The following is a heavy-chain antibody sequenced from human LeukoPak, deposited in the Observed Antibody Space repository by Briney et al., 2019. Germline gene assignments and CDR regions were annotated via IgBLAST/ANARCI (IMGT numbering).Heavy chain of an antibody. D-gene: IGHD2-2*02. Sequence: PGGSLRLSCAASGFTFSSYWMSWVRQAPGKGLEWVANIKQDGSEKYYVDSVKGRSTISRDNAKNSLYLQMNSLRAEDTAVYYCAREKQLLYRGSFDYWGQGTLVTVSS. J-gene: IGHJ4*02. CDR2: IKQDGSEK. V-gene: IGHV3-7*01. CDR1: GFTFSSYW. CDR3: AREKQLLYRGSFDY.